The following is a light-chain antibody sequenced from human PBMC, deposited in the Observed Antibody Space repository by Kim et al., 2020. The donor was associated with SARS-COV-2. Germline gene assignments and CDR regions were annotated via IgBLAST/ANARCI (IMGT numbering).Light chain of an antibody. CDR1: SGINVDTYR. CDR2: YKSDSDK. V-gene: IGLV5-45*03. J-gene: IGLJ2*01. CDR3: MIWNSSAVG. Sequence: QPVLTQPSSLSASPGASASLTCTLRSGINVDTYRIYWYQQKPGSPPQYLLRYKSDSDKQQGSGVPSRFSGSKDASANAGILLISGLQSEDEADYYCMIWNSSAVGFGGGTQLTVL.